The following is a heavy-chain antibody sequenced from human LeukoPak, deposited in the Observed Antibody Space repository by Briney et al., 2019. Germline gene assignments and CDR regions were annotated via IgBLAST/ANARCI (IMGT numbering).Heavy chain of an antibody. D-gene: IGHD3-10*01. CDR1: GYTFTGYY. J-gene: IGHJ4*02. V-gene: IGHV1-18*04. CDR3: AREHPHFGELWNDY. Sequence: ASVKVSCKASGYTFTGYYMHWVRQAPGQGLEWMGWISSSSGNTNYAQKFQDRVTMTTDKSTSTAYMELRSLRSDDTAVYYCAREHPHFGELWNDYWGQGTPVTVSS. CDR2: ISSSSGNT.